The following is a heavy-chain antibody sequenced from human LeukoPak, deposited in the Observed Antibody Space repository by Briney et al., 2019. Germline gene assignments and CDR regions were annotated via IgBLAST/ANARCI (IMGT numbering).Heavy chain of an antibody. D-gene: IGHD3-3*01. CDR2: LSGSGGST. CDR3: ARDRVLRFLEWLRSPYYYYMDV. J-gene: IGHJ6*03. Sequence: PGGSLRLSCAASGFTFSSYGMHWVRQAPGRGLEWVSALSGSGGSTYYADSVKGRFTISRDNSKNTLYLQMNSLRAEDTAVYYCARDRVLRFLEWLRSPYYYYMDVWGKGTTVTVSS. CDR1: GFTFSSYG. V-gene: IGHV3-23*01.